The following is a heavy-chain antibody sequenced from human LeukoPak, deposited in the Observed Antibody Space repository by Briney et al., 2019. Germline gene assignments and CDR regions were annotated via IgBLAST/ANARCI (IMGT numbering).Heavy chain of an antibody. V-gene: IGHV1-2*02. CDR3: ARDLTYYYDSSGYYLYY. CDR2: INPNSGGT. CDR1: GYTFTGYY. J-gene: IGHJ4*02. D-gene: IGHD3-22*01. Sequence: ASVKASCKASGYTFTGYYMHWVRQAPGQGLEWMGWINPNSGGTNYAQKFQGRVTMTRDTSISTAYMELSRLRSDDTAVYYCARDLTYYYDSSGYYLYYWGQGTLVTVSS.